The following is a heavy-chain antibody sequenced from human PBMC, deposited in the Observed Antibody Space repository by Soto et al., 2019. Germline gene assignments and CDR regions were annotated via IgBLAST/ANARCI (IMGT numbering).Heavy chain of an antibody. V-gene: IGHV3-48*02. Sequence: GGSLRLSCAASGFTFSSYWMSWVRQAPGKGLEWVSYISSSSSTIYYADSVKGRFTISRDNAKNSLYLQMNSLRDEDTAVYYCARDFPSYDSSGYLFDYWGQGTLVTVSS. CDR3: ARDFPSYDSSGYLFDY. CDR1: GFTFSSYW. J-gene: IGHJ4*02. CDR2: ISSSSSTI. D-gene: IGHD3-22*01.